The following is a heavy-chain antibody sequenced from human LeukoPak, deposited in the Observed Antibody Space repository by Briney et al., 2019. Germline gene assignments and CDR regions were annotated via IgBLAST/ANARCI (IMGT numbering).Heavy chain of an antibody. Sequence: ASVKVSCKATGHTFNSDGVTLVRQAPGQGLEWLGWINVHSGYTNYAEKFQGRLTMTTDTSASTAYMELTSLRSDDTAVYYCARRGPSLYDYWGQGTLVTVSS. CDR2: INVHSGYT. CDR1: GHTFNSDG. D-gene: IGHD3-10*01. J-gene: IGHJ4*02. CDR3: ARRGPSLYDY. V-gene: IGHV1-18*01.